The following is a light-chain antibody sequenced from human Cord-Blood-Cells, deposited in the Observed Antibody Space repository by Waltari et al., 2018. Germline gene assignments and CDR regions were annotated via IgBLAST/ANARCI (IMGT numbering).Light chain of an antibody. Sequence: DIVMTQSPDSLAVSLGERATINCKYSKSVLYSSNNKNYLAWYQQKPGQPPKLLIYWASTRESGVPDRFSGSGSGTDFTLTISSLQAEDVAVYYCQQYYSTPHTFGQGTKLEIK. CDR3: QQYYSTPHT. CDR2: WAS. CDR1: KSVLYSSNNKNY. V-gene: IGKV4-1*01. J-gene: IGKJ2*01.